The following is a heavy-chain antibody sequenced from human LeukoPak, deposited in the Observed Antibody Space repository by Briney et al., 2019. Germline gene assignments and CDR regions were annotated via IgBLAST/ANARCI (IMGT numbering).Heavy chain of an antibody. D-gene: IGHD2-2*01. J-gene: IGHJ5*02. CDR1: GGSFSGYY. V-gene: IGHV4-34*01. CDR2: INHSGGT. Sequence: PSETLSLTCAVYGGSFSGYYWSWIRQPPGKGLEWIGEINHSGGTNYNPSLKRRVTISVDTSKNQFSLKLSSVTAADTAVYYCARGRYCSSTSCYSRWFDPWGQGTLVTVSS. CDR3: ARGRYCSSTSCYSRWFDP.